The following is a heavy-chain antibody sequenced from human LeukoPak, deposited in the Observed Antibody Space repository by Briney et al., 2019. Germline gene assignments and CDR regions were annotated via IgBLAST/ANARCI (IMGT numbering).Heavy chain of an antibody. CDR1: GGSFSGYY. D-gene: IGHD4-4*01. CDR2: INHSGST. V-gene: IGHV4-34*01. J-gene: IGHJ6*02. CDR3: ARGRSNHYYGMDV. Sequence: PSETLSLTCAVYGGSFSGYYWSWIRQPLGKGLEWIGEINHSGSTNYNPSLKSRVTISVDTSKNQFSLKLSSVTAADTAVYYCARGRSNHYYGMDVWGQGTTVTVSS.